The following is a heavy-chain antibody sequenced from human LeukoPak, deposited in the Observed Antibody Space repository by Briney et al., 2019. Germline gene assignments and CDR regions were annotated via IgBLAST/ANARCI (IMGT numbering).Heavy chain of an antibody. D-gene: IGHD3-10*01. CDR3: ARQTYYYGSGTYYYYFDY. CDR1: GSTFRSFD. Sequence: GRSLRLPCAPSGSTFRSFDWQWPRQGPGKGREWVTVIWSDATNKYYADSVKGRFTISRDNSTNTLYLQMNSLRAEDTAVYFCARQTYYYGSGTYYYYFDYWGQGTLVTVSS. J-gene: IGHJ4*02. V-gene: IGHV3-33*01. CDR2: IWSDATNK.